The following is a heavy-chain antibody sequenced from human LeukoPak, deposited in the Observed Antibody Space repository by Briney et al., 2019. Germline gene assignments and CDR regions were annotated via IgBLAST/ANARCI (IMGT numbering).Heavy chain of an antibody. V-gene: IGHV3-48*02. CDR3: ARDLGIGGTLTLDY. CDR2: ISSTSSPI. J-gene: IGHJ4*02. Sequence: GGSLRLSCAASGFTFRTYGVNWVRQAPGKGLEWVSYISSTSSPIYYADFVRGRFTISRDNAKNSLYLQMNSLRDEDTAVYYCARDLGIGGTLTLDYWGQGTLVTVPS. CDR1: GFTFRTYG. D-gene: IGHD3-16*01.